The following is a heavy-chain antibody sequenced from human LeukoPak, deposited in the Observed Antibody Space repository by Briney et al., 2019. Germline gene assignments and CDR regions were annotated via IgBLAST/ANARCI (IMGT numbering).Heavy chain of an antibody. Sequence: GGTLRLSCAASGFIFSSYSMSWVRQAPGKGLEWVSYISSGSSTIYYADSVKGRFTISRDNAKNSLYLQMNSLRDEDTAVYYCARDGSGSYYKYFQHWGQAPWSPSPQ. D-gene: IGHD3-10*01. CDR1: GFIFSSYS. CDR3: ARDGSGSYYKYFQH. J-gene: IGHJ1*01. V-gene: IGHV3-48*02. CDR2: ISSGSSTI.